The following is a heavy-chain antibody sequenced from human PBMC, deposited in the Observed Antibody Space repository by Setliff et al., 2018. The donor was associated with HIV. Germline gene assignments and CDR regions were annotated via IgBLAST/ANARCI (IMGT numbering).Heavy chain of an antibody. Sequence: ASVKVSCKASGYTFTSYAMNWVRQAPGQGLEWMGWNNTNTGNPTYAQGCTGRFVFSLDTSVNTAYLQISSLKTEDSAVYYCARGPPSQVDYWGQGTLVTVSS. J-gene: IGHJ4*02. CDR2: NNTNTGNP. V-gene: IGHV7-4-1*02. CDR3: ARGPPSQVDY. CDR1: GYTFTSYA.